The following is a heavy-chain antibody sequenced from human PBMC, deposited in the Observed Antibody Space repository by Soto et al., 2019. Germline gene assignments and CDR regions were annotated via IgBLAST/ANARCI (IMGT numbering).Heavy chain of an antibody. V-gene: IGHV1-18*01. CDR1: GYTFTSYG. D-gene: IGHD6-6*01. CDR3: ARARYGYSSSSLTYYGMDV. Sequence: ASVKVSCKASGYTFTSYGISWVRQAPGQGLEWMGWISAYNGNTNYAQKLQGRVTMTTDTSTSTAYMELRSLRSDDTAVYCCARARYGYSSSSLTYYGMDVWGQGTTVTVSS. CDR2: ISAYNGNT. J-gene: IGHJ6*02.